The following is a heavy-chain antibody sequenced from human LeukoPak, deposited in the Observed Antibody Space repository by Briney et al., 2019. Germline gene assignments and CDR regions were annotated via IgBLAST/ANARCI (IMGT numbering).Heavy chain of an antibody. CDR3: ARGSGGRTIWVVVPAAQSSNYYYYGMDV. CDR2: ISYDGSNK. CDR1: GSTFSSYA. D-gene: IGHD2-2*01. V-gene: IGHV3-30-3*01. Sequence: GGSLRLSCAASGSTFSSYAMHWVRQAPGKGLEWVAVISYDGSNKYYADSVKGRFTISRDNSKNTLYLQMNSLRAEDTAVYYCARGSGGRTIWVVVPAAQSSNYYYYGMDVWGQGTTVTVSS. J-gene: IGHJ6*02.